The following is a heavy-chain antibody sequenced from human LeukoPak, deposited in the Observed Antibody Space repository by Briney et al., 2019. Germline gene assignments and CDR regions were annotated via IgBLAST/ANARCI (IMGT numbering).Heavy chain of an antibody. D-gene: IGHD3-22*01. Sequence: SETLSLTCTVSGGSISSYYWSWIRQPAGKGLEGIGRIYTSGSTNYNPSLKSRVTMSVDTSKNQFSLKLSSVTAADTAVYYCARVSGYYYDSSGYSPLGAFDIWGQGTMVTVSS. CDR3: ARVSGYYYDSSGYSPLGAFDI. J-gene: IGHJ3*02. V-gene: IGHV4-4*07. CDR2: IYTSGST. CDR1: GGSISSYY.